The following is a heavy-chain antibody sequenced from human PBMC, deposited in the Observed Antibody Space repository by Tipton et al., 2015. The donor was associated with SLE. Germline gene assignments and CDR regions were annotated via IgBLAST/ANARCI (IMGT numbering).Heavy chain of an antibody. Sequence: SLRLSCSASGFTFNTYSMNWVRQAPGKGLEYVSTITSNGGSTYYADSVKGRFTISRDNSKNTLYLQMSSLRAEDTAVYYCVKEGDYYGSGSYYLPFDYWGQGTLVTVSS. J-gene: IGHJ4*02. V-gene: IGHV3-64D*06. CDR2: ITSNGGST. CDR1: GFTFNTYS. CDR3: VKEGDYYGSGSYYLPFDY. D-gene: IGHD3-10*01.